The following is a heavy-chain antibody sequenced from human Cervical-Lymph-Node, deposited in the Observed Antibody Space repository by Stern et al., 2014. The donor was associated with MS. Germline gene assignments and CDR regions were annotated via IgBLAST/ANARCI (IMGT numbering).Heavy chain of an antibody. J-gene: IGHJ4*02. V-gene: IGHV2-5*02. Sequence: QITLKESGPTLVKSTQTLTLTCTFSGFSLSTSGVGVCWIRQPPGKALEWLALIYWDDDQRYSPSLKSRLTITKDTSKNQVVLTMTNMDPVDTATYYCAHNYVSSEFDYWGQGTLVTVSS. D-gene: IGHD3-10*02. CDR3: AHNYVSSEFDY. CDR2: IYWDDDQ. CDR1: GFSLSTSGVG.